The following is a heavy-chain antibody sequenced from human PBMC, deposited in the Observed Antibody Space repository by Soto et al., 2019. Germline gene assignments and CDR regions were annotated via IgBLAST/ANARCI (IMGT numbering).Heavy chain of an antibody. D-gene: IGHD6-19*01. CDR3: ARHSGHSSGWYTNLDY. CDR1: GYSFTSYW. Sequence: GESLKISCKGSGYSFTSYWIGWVRQMPGKGLEWMGIIYPGDSDTRYSPSFQGQVTISADKSISTAYLQWSSLKASDTAMYYCARHSGHSSGWYTNLDYWGQGTLVTVSS. CDR2: IYPGDSDT. V-gene: IGHV5-51*01. J-gene: IGHJ4*02.